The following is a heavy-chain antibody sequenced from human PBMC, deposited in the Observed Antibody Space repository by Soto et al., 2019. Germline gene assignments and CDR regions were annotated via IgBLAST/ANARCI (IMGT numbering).Heavy chain of an antibody. Sequence: ITLKESGPTLVKPTQTLTLTCTFSGFSLNTRGVGVGWIRQPPGKALEWLALISWDGEKRDSPALKSSLTITKDTSELQVVLTMPNMDPVDTATYCCAHRLGDLLTGHYSFDYWGQGTLVTVSS. V-gene: IGHV2-5*02. J-gene: IGHJ4*02. CDR1: GFSLNTRGVG. CDR2: ISWDGEK. D-gene: IGHD3-9*01. CDR3: AHRLGDLLTGHYSFDY.